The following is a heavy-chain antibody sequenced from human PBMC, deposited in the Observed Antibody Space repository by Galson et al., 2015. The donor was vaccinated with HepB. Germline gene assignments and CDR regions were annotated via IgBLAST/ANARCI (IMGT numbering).Heavy chain of an antibody. D-gene: IGHD1-1*01. CDR1: GFTVSSNY. J-gene: IGHJ6*02. CDR2: IYSGGST. Sequence: SLRLSCAASGFTVSSNYMSWVRQAPGKGLEWVSVIYSGGSTYYAHSVKGRFTISRDNSKSTLYLQMNSLRAEDTAVYYCARDLPPGHTTSGTDVWGQGTTVTVSS. V-gene: IGHV3-66*01. CDR3: ARDLPPGHTTSGTDV.